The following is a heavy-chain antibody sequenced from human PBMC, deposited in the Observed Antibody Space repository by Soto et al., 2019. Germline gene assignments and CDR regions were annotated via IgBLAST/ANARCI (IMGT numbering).Heavy chain of an antibody. J-gene: IGHJ6*02. CDR2: VYYSGGA. CDR1: GCSISGYY. CDR3: TRDGDGRMTTNPYYYYGMDV. V-gene: IGHV4-59*01. D-gene: IGHD2-21*02. Sequence: SETLSLTCTVSGCSISGYYWSWIRQPPGKGLEWIGNVYYSGGAKYNPSVKRRVSISVDTSKNQFSLNLSSVTAADTAVYYCTRDGDGRMTTNPYYYYGMDVWGPGITVTVSS.